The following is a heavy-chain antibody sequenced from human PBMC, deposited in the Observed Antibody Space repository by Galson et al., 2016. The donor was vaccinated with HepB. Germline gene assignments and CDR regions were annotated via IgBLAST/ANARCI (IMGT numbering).Heavy chain of an antibody. CDR1: GFTFNKAW. CDR2: IKSKTDGATR. D-gene: IGHD4/OR15-4a*01. CDR3: TAEFYDYGDYFQY. J-gene: IGHJ1*01. V-gene: IGHV3-15*01. Sequence: SLRLSCAASGFTFNKAWMNWVRQAPGKGLEWGGRIKSKTDGATRDYAAPVKGRFTISRDDSRNTLYLQINSLKTEDTAVYYCTAEFYDYGDYFQYWGQGTLITVSS.